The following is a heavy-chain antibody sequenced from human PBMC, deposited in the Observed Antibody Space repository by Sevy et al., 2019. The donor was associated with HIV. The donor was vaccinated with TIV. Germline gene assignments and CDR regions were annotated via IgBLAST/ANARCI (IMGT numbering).Heavy chain of an antibody. CDR2: IYYSGST. Sequence: SETLSLTCTVSGGSISSGDYYWSWIRQPPGKGLEWIGYIYYSGSTYYNPSLKSRVTISVDTSKNQFSLKLGSVTAADTAVYYCARDRTSGYYDFWSGYSHNWFDPWGQGTLVTVSS. J-gene: IGHJ5*02. CDR1: GGSISSGDYY. CDR3: ARDRTSGYYDFWSGYSHNWFDP. D-gene: IGHD3-3*01. V-gene: IGHV4-30-4*01.